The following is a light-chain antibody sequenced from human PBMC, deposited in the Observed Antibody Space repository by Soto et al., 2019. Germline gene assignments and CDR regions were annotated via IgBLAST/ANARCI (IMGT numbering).Light chain of an antibody. J-gene: IGKJ5*01. CDR1: ENVYGN. Sequence: EIVMTQSPVTLSVSPGEGASLSCRASENVYGNVAWYQQKPGQAPRLLIYDASTRATDIPARFSGSGSGTEFTLTISSLQSADFVVYYCQQYNSWPPITFGQGTRLEIK. CDR2: DAS. V-gene: IGKV3-15*01. CDR3: QQYNSWPPIT.